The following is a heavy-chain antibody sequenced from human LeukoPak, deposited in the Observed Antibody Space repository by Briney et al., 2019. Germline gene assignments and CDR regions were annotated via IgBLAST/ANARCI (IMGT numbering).Heavy chain of an antibody. Sequence: ASVKVSCKVSGDTVTNSGMHWVRQVPGKGPEWMGGFNPLDDGKVLSQRFQGRLTMTEDTSTDTAYMELRGLTPEDTATYFCATLFSDGGFYYLEYWGQGTLVSVSS. CDR1: GDTVTNSG. J-gene: IGHJ4*02. V-gene: IGHV1-24*01. CDR2: FNPLDDGK. CDR3: ATLFSDGGFYYLEY. D-gene: IGHD2/OR15-2a*01.